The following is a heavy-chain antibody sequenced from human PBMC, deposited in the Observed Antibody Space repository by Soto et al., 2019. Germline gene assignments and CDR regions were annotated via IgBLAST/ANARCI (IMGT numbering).Heavy chain of an antibody. CDR3: ARDGTVTYYYGMDV. D-gene: IGHD4-4*01. CDR1: GGSISSGDYY. V-gene: IGHV4-30-4*01. Sequence: PSETLSLTCTVSGGSISSGDYYWSWIRQPPGKGLEWIGYIYYSGSTYYNPSLKSRVTISVDTSKNQFSLKLSSVTAADTAVYYCARDGTVTYYYGMDVWGQGTTVTVSS. J-gene: IGHJ6*02. CDR2: IYYSGST.